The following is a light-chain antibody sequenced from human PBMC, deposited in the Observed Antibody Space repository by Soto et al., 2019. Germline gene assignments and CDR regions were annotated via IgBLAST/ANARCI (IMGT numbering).Light chain of an antibody. CDR3: QQCNNWPPWT. CDR1: QSVSNN. Sequence: EIVMTQSPATLSVSPGERATLSCRASQSVSNNLAWYQQKPGQAPRLLIYDASTRATGIPARFSGSGSGTEFTLTISGLQSEDFAVYYCQQCNNWPPWTFGQGTKVEIK. CDR2: DAS. J-gene: IGKJ1*01. V-gene: IGKV3-15*01.